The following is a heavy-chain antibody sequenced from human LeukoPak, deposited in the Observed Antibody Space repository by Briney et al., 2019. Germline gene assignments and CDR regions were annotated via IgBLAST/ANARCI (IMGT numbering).Heavy chain of an antibody. CDR3: ARVNVVVVAATRSHYFDY. V-gene: IGHV4-38-2*01. D-gene: IGHD2-15*01. CDR1: GYSISSGYY. Sequence: PSETLSLTCAVSGYSISSGYYWGWIRQPPGKGLEWIGSIYHSGSTYYNPSLKSRVTISVDTSKNQFSLKLSSVTAADTAVYYCARVNVVVVAATRSHYFDYWGQGTLVTVSS. J-gene: IGHJ4*02. CDR2: IYHSGST.